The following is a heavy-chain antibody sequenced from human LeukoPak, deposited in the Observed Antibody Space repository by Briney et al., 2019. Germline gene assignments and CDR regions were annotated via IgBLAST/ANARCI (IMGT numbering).Heavy chain of an antibody. CDR1: GGTFSSYA. CDR2: IIPILGIA. CDR3: ARDRVSGNPYSFDY. V-gene: IGHV1-69*04. Sequence: SVKVSCKASGGTFSSYAISWVRQAPGQGLEWMGRIIPILGIANYAQKFQGRVTITADKSTSTAYMELSSLRSEDTAVYYCARDRVSGNPYSFDYWGQGTLVTVSS. D-gene: IGHD1-26*01. J-gene: IGHJ4*02.